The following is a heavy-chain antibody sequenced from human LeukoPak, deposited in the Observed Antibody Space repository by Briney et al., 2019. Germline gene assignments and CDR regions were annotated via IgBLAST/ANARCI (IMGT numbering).Heavy chain of an antibody. CDR1: GDTFSSYA. CDR2: IIPIFGIA. Sequence: SVKVSCKASGDTFSSYAISWVRQAPGQGLEWMGRIIPIFGIANYAQKFQGRVTITADKSTSTAYMELSSLRSEDTAVYYCARGHFYCSGGSCYGYWGQGTLVTVSS. D-gene: IGHD2-15*01. CDR3: ARGHFYCSGGSCYGY. V-gene: IGHV1-69*04. J-gene: IGHJ4*02.